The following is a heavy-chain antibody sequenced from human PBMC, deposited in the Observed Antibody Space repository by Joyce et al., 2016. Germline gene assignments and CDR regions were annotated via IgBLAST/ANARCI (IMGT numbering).Heavy chain of an antibody. CDR3: VTGLCIGTACHWDDAFDV. CDR2: VKSKSQGGTT. D-gene: IGHD2-2*01. J-gene: IGHJ3*01. Sequence: AASGFSFRNAWVTWVRQAPGKGLAWVGRVKSKSQGGTTGYAAPVKGRFTISRDDSRDTAYLQMNSLKSEDTGVYFCVTGLCIGTACHWDDAFDVWGQGTMVTVSS. CDR1: GFSFRNAW. V-gene: IGHV3-15*01.